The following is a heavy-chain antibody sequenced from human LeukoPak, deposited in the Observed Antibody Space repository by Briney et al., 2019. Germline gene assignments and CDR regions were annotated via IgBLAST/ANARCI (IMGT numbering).Heavy chain of an antibody. Sequence: KPSETLSLTCAVYGGSFSGYYWSWIRQPPGKGLEWIGEINHSGSTNYNPSLKSRVTISVDTSKNQFSLKLSSVAAADTAVYYCARVPLGYCSSTSCYPPDYWGQGTLVTVSS. D-gene: IGHD2-2*01. CDR3: ARVPLGYCSSTSCYPPDY. CDR1: GGSFSGYY. J-gene: IGHJ4*02. V-gene: IGHV4-34*01. CDR2: INHSGST.